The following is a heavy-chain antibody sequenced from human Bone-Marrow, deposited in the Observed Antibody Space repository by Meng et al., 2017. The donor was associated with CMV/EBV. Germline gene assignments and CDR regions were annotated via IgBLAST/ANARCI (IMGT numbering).Heavy chain of an antibody. CDR2: ISAYNGNT. D-gene: IGHD5-24*01. CDR3: ARAVNTYFNYYAMDV. Sequence: ASVKVSCKASGYTFTSYGISWVRQAPGQGLEWMGWISAYNGNTNYAQKLQGRVTMTTDTSTSTAYMELRSLRSDDTAVYYCARAVNTYFNYYAMDVWGQGTTVTVSS. V-gene: IGHV1-18*01. J-gene: IGHJ6*02. CDR1: GYTFTSYG.